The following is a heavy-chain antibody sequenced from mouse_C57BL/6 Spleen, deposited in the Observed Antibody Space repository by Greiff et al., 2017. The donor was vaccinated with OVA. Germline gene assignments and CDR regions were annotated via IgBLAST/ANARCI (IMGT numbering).Heavy chain of an antibody. Sequence: QVQLKQSGAELVKPGASVKLSCKASGYTFTSYWMHWVKQRPGQGLEWIGMIHPNSGSTNYNEKFKSKATLTVDKSSSTAYMQLSSLTSEDSAVYDCSRDGGSGHWYFDVWGTGTTVTVSS. CDR1: GYTFTSYW. J-gene: IGHJ1*03. V-gene: IGHV1-64*01. CDR2: IHPNSGST. CDR3: SRDGGSGHWYFDV. D-gene: IGHD1-1*01.